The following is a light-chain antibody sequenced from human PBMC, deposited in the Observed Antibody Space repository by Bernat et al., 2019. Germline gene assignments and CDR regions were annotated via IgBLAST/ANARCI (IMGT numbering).Light chain of an antibody. CDR3: SSYVGSDNWV. CDR1: SSDIGAYNY. V-gene: IGLV2-8*01. J-gene: IGLJ3*02. CDR2: EVT. Sequence: QSALTQPPSASGSPGQSVTISCTGTSSDIGAYNYVSWYQQHPGKAPKLMIYEVTKRPSGVPDRFSGATSGDTASLTVSGLQAEDEADYYCSSYVGSDNWVFGGGTILTVL.